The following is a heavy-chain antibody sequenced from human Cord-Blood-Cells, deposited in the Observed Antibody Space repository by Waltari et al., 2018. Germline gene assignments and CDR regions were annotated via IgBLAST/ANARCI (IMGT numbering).Heavy chain of an antibody. Sequence: QVQLQQWGAGLLKPSETLSLTCAVHGGSFSGYYWSWIRQPPGKGLEWIGEINHSGSTNYNPSLKSRVTISVDTSKNQFSLKLSSVTAADTAVYYCAGAVVVLNYWGQGTLVTVSS. V-gene: IGHV4-34*01. CDR3: AGAVVVLNY. D-gene: IGHD2-15*01. J-gene: IGHJ4*02. CDR1: GGSFSGYY. CDR2: INHSGST.